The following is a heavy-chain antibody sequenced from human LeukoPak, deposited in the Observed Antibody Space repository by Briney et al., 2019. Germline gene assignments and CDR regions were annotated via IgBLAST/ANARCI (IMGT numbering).Heavy chain of an antibody. D-gene: IGHD2-2*01. CDR2: INPNSGGT. J-gene: IGHJ6*02. V-gene: IGHV1-2*06. CDR1: GYTFTVYY. CDR3: AREKVRQSGMVV. Sequence: GASVKVSCKASGYTFTVYYIHWVRQAPGQGLEWMGRINPNSGGTNYAQKFQGRVTMTRDTSISTAYMELSRLRSDDTAVYYCAREKVRQSGMVVWGQGTTVTVSS.